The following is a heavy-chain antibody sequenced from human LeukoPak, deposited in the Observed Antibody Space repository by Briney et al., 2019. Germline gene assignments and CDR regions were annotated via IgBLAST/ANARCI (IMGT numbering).Heavy chain of an antibody. CDR2: ISSYNGNT. CDR1: GYTFTNYG. D-gene: IGHD3-22*01. J-gene: IGHJ3*02. Sequence: VASVKVSCKASGYTFTNYGFSWVRQAPGQGREWMGWISSYNGNTNYAQKLQGRVTMTTDTSTSTAYMELRSLRSDDTAVYYCARDHYDSSGYYGYAFNIWGQGTMVTVSS. V-gene: IGHV1-18*01. CDR3: ARDHYDSSGYYGYAFNI.